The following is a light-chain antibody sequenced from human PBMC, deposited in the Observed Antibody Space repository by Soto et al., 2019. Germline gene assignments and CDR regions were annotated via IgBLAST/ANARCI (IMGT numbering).Light chain of an antibody. CDR3: LHYNSYPLT. J-gene: IGKJ2*01. V-gene: IGKV1-17*01. CDR1: QGSRTD. CDR2: AES. Sequence: DIQMTQSPSSLSASVGDRVTITCRASQGSRTDLGWYQQKPGKAPKRLIDAESSWQSGVPQRFRGSGSGTEFTLTLRSLQPEDFATYCCLHYNSYPLTFGHGTKLEIK.